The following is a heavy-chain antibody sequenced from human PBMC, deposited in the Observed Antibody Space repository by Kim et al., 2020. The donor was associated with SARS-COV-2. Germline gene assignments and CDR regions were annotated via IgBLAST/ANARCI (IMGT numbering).Heavy chain of an antibody. J-gene: IGHJ5*02. CDR1: EFTFSKDT. V-gene: IGHV3-23*01. CDR3: AKLKTMLQGVNCFDP. Sequence: GGYLRLSCAASEFTFSKDTMTWVRQAPGKGLEWVSGISGSGGRTFYADSVKGRFTISRDISKNTLYLQMNRLRAEDTAIYYCAKLKTMLQGVNCFDPWGQGTLVTVSS. CDR2: ISGSGGRT. D-gene: IGHD3-10*01.